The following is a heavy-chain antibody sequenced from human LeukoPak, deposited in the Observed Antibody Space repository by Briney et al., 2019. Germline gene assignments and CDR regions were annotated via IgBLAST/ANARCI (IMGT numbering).Heavy chain of an antibody. CDR3: ARDYGYSSSWYIGLFDY. Sequence: TSETLSLTCTVSGYSISSGYYWGWIRQPPGKGLEWIGSIYHSGSTYYNPSLKSRVTISVDTSKNQFSLKLSSVTAADTAVYYCARDYGYSSSWYIGLFDYWGQGTLVTVSS. D-gene: IGHD6-13*01. J-gene: IGHJ4*02. CDR1: GYSISSGYY. CDR2: IYHSGST. V-gene: IGHV4-38-2*02.